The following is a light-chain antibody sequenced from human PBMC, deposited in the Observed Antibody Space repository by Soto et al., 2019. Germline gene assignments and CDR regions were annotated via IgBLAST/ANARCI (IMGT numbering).Light chain of an antibody. CDR3: QHYNNWPQIT. Sequence: EILLTQSPGTPSLSPGERATLSCRASQSVSSRYLAWYQQKPGQAPRLLIYDASTRATGIPARFSGSGSGTEFTLTIRSLQSEDFAVYYCQHYNNWPQITFAQGTRLEIK. CDR1: QSVSSRY. J-gene: IGKJ5*01. CDR2: DAS. V-gene: IGKV3D-15*01.